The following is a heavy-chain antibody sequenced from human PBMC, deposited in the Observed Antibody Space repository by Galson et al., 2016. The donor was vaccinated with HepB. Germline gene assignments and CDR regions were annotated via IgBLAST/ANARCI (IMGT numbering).Heavy chain of an antibody. Sequence: SLRLSCAASGFTFSAYAMIWVRQAPGKGLEWVAVISYDGSHKHYRDSVKGRFTISRDNSKNTLYLQMNSLRREDTAVYYCARPRRWPQYYYGLDVWGQGTTVTVSS. V-gene: IGHV3-30-3*01. CDR3: ARPRRWPQYYYGLDV. CDR1: GFTFSAYA. CDR2: ISYDGSHK. D-gene: IGHD5-24*01. J-gene: IGHJ6*02.